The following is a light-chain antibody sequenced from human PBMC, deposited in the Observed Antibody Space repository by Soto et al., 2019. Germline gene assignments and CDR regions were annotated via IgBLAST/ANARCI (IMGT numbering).Light chain of an antibody. CDR2: GAS. CDR1: QPIRND. V-gene: IGKV3-11*01. CDR3: QQRAVWPLS. Sequence: EGVLTQSPAILSLYPGETATLSCRAGQPIRNDLGWYQQRPGQAPRLLIYGASNRATGIPDRFSGSGSGTDFTLTITRLAPEDFAIYYCQQRAVWPLSFGGGTKV. J-gene: IGKJ4*01.